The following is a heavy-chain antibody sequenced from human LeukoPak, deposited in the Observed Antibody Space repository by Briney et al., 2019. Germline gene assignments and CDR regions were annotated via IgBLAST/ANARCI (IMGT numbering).Heavy chain of an antibody. V-gene: IGHV4-30-4*01. CDR3: ARVGGGRFLEWLLPQYYYYGMDV. D-gene: IGHD3-3*01. Sequence: SQTLSLTCTVSGGSISSGDYYWSWIRQPPGKGLEWIGYIYYSGSTNYNPSLKSRVTISVDTSKNQFSLKLSSVTAADTAVYYCARVGGGRFLEWLLPQYYYYGMDVWGQGTTVTVSS. CDR2: IYYSGST. J-gene: IGHJ6*02. CDR1: GGSISSGDYY.